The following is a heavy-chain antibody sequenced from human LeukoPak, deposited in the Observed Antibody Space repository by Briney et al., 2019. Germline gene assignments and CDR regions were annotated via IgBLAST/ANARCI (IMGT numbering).Heavy chain of an antibody. Sequence: SVKVSCKASGGTFSSHAISWVRQAPGQGLEWMGGIIPIFGTANYAQKFQGRVTITADESTSTAYMELSSLRSEDTAVYYCARDKGRYCTNGVCYNYYYGMDVWGQGTTVTVSS. CDR2: IIPIFGTA. V-gene: IGHV1-69*13. J-gene: IGHJ6*02. D-gene: IGHD2-8*01. CDR1: GGTFSSHA. CDR3: ARDKGRYCTNGVCYNYYYGMDV.